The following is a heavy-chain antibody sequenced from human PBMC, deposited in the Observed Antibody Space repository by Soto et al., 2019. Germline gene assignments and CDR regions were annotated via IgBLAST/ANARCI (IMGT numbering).Heavy chain of an antibody. Sequence: PSETLSLTCTVSGGSISSGDYYWSWIRQHPGKGLEWIGHIYYSGNTYYKPSLKSRVTISVDTSKNQFSLKLTSVTAADTAVYYCARLFEGFSISTGYWFDPWGQGALVTVSS. CDR3: ARLFEGFSISTGYWFDP. V-gene: IGHV4-31*03. CDR1: GGSISSGDYY. CDR2: IYYSGNT. J-gene: IGHJ5*02. D-gene: IGHD3-9*01.